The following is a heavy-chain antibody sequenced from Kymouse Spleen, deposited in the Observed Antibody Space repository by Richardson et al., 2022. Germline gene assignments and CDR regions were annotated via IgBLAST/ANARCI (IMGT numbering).Heavy chain of an antibody. V-gene: IGHV3-33*01. D-gene: IGHD3-3*01. CDR3: ARAGSYDFWSGYYYYYYGMDV. J-gene: IGHJ6*02. CDR1: GFTFSSYG. CDR2: IWYDGSNK. Sequence: QVQLVESGGGVVQPGRSLRLSCAASGFTFSSYGMHWVRQAPGKGLEWVAVIWYDGSNKYYADSVKGRFTISRDNSKNTLYLQMNSLRAEDTAVYYCARAGSYDFWSGYYYYYYGMDVWGQGTTVTVSS.